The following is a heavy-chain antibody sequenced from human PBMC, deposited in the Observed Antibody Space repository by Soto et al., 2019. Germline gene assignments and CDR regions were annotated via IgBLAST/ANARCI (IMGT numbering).Heavy chain of an antibody. V-gene: IGHV4-59*01. D-gene: IGHD2-15*01. J-gene: IGHJ4*02. CDR1: GDSISSYY. Sequence: TSETLSLTCTVSGDSISSYYWSWIRQPPGKGLEWIGYIYYSGSTNYNPSLKSRVTISIDTSKNQFSLKLTSVTAADTAVYYCARGELYCSCGTCYSNRPFDYWGQGTLVTVSS. CDR2: IYYSGST. CDR3: ARGELYCSCGTCYSNRPFDY.